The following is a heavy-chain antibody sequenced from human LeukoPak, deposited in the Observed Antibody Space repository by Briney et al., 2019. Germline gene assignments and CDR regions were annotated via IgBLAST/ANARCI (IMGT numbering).Heavy chain of an antibody. Sequence: GASVKVSCKASGYTFTSYGISWVRQAPGQGLEWMGRIIPILGIANYAQKFQGRVTITADKSTSTAYMELSSLRSEDTAVYYCARDWDYYGSGSYFPPSIDPWGQGTLVTVSS. V-gene: IGHV1-69*04. CDR2: IIPILGIA. J-gene: IGHJ5*02. CDR3: ARDWDYYGSGSYFPPSIDP. D-gene: IGHD3-10*01. CDR1: GYTFTSYG.